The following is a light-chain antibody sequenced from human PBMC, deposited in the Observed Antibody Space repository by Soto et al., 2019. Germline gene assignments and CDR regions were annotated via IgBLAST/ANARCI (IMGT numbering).Light chain of an antibody. J-gene: IGKJ1*01. CDR2: GAS. Sequence: VMTQSPGTLSVSPGERASLSCRASQSVSGNLAWYQQTPGQAPRLLIHGASTRATGIPARFSGSGSGTEFTLTISSLQSEDFAFYYCQQYNDWPRTFGQGTKVDIK. CDR1: QSVSGN. CDR3: QQYNDWPRT. V-gene: IGKV3-15*01.